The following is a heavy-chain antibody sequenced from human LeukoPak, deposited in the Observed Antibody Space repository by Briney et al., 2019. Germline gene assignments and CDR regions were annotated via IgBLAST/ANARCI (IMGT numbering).Heavy chain of an antibody. V-gene: IGHV3-9*01. CDR3: AKEIAAAVTYAFDI. CDR1: GFTFDDYA. Sequence: GGSLRLSCAASGFTFDDYAMRWVRQAPGKGLEWVSGISWNSGSIGYADSVKGRFTISRDNAKNSLYLQMNSLRAEDTALYYCAKEIAAAVTYAFDIWGQGTMVTVSS. D-gene: IGHD6-13*01. J-gene: IGHJ3*02. CDR2: ISWNSGSI.